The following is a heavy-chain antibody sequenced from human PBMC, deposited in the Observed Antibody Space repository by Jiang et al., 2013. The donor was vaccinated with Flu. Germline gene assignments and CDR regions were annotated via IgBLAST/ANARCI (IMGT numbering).Heavy chain of an antibody. Sequence: SGAEVKKPGASVKVSCKASGYTFTSYYMHWVRQAPGQGLEWMGIINPSGGSTSYAQKFQGRVTMTRDTSTSTVYMELSSLRSEDTAAYYCARNPNEGQLERRYYYYGMDVWGQGTTVTVSS. V-gene: IGHV1-46*01. CDR3: ARNPNEGQLERRYYYYGMDV. CDR1: GYTFTSYY. CDR2: INPSGGST. J-gene: IGHJ6*02. D-gene: IGHD1-1*01.